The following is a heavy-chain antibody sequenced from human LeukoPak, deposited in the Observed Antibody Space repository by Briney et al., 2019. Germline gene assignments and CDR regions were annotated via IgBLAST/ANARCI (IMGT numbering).Heavy chain of an antibody. J-gene: IGHJ4*02. Sequence: ASVKVSCKASGYIFTDYYMHWVRQSPGQQLEGMGWINPDTDGTKYAQNFQDRVTLTRDTSTSTAFMEVTSLTSDDTAVYYCARMGAFTDIDYWGQGTLVTVSS. V-gene: IGHV1-2*02. CDR2: INPDTDGT. CDR3: ARMGAFTDIDY. CDR1: GYIFTDYY. D-gene: IGHD3-9*01.